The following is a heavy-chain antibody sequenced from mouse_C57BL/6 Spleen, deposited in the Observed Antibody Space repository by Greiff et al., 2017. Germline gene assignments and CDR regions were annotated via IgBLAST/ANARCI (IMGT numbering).Heavy chain of an antibody. J-gene: IGHJ2*01. CDR3: ARGPYGYDEGAYYFDY. Sequence: EVHLVESEGGLVQPGSSMKLSCTASGFSFSDYYMAWVRQVPEKGLEWVANINYDGSSTYYLDSLKSRFIISRDNATNILYLQMSSLMSEDTATYYCARGPYGYDEGAYYFDYWGQGTTLTVSS. CDR2: INYDGSST. V-gene: IGHV5-16*01. D-gene: IGHD2-2*01. CDR1: GFSFSDYY.